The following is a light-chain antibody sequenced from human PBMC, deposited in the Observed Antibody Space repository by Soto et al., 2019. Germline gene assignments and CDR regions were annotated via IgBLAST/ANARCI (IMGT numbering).Light chain of an antibody. CDR1: QFVSNS. Sequence: EIVMTQSPATLSVSPGERVTLSCRASQFVSNSLAWYQQSPGQPPRLLIYGASTRAAGISERFSGSGSGTEFTLTISSLRSEDFAVYYCQQSSNWPRTFGQGTKVDIK. J-gene: IGKJ1*01. CDR3: QQSSNWPRT. V-gene: IGKV3-15*01. CDR2: GAS.